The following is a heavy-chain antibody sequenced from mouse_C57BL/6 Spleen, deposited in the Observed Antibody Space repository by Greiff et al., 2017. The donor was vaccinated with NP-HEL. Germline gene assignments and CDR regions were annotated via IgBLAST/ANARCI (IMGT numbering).Heavy chain of an antibody. D-gene: IGHD1-1*01. V-gene: IGHV5-4*01. CDR3: ARDGVPGSSQYYFDY. CDR1: GFTFSSYA. J-gene: IGHJ2*01. Sequence: EVKLVESGGGLVKPGGSLKLSCAASGFTFSSYAMSWVRQTPEKRLEWVATISDGGSYTYYPDNVKGRFTISRDNAKNNLYLQMSHLKSEDTAMYYCARDGVPGSSQYYFDYWGQGTTLSVSS. CDR2: ISDGGSYT.